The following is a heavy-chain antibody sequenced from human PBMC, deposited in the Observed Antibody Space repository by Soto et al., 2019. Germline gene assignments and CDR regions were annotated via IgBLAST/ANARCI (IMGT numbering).Heavy chain of an antibody. D-gene: IGHD5-18*01. Sequence: SETLSLTCTVSGGSISSSSYYWGWIRQPPXKGLEWIGSIYYSGSTYYNPSLKSRVTISVDTSKNQFSLKLSSVTAAATAVYYCARHGTRGYSYGGGDFDLWGRGTLVTVSS. CDR3: ARHGTRGYSYGGGDFDL. CDR2: IYYSGST. CDR1: GGSISSSSYY. J-gene: IGHJ2*01. V-gene: IGHV4-39*01.